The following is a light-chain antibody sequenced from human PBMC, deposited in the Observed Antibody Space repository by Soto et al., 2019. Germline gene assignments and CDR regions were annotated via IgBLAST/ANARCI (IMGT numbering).Light chain of an antibody. CDR3: QQYGSSPST. Sequence: EVMLKPSPGTLSLSPGERATLSCRASQTVSTNYLAWYQQKPGQAPRLLIYGASKRATGIPDRFSDSGSGTDFTLTISRLEPEDFAVYCCQQYGSSPSTFGQGTKVDNK. V-gene: IGKV3-20*01. CDR1: QTVSTNY. CDR2: GAS. J-gene: IGKJ1*01.